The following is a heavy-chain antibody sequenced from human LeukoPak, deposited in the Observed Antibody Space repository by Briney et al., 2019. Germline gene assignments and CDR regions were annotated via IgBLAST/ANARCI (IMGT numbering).Heavy chain of an antibody. Sequence: ASVKVSCKASGYTFTNFGISWVRQAPGQGLEWMGWINTYKGNTYYAQNFQDRVTMTTDTSTTTGYMELRSLTSDDTAIYYCARAGGWTREDYKDESYHIWGQGTMVTVSS. CDR2: INTYKGNT. V-gene: IGHV1-18*01. D-gene: IGHD6-19*01. CDR1: GYTFTNFG. J-gene: IGHJ3*02. CDR3: ARAGGWTREDYKDESYHI.